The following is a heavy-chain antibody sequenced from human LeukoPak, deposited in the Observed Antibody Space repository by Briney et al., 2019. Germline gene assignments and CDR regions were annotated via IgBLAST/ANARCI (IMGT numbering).Heavy chain of an antibody. D-gene: IGHD1-1*01. CDR2: ISYDGSNK. CDR1: GFTFSSYA. CDR3: ARGTDWNDGGEDF. J-gene: IGHJ4*02. Sequence: PGRSLRLSCAASGFTFSSYAMHWVRQAPGKGLEWVAVISYDGSNKYYADSVKGRFTISRDNSKNTLYLQMNSLRAEDTAVYYCARGTDWNDGGEDFWGQGTLVTVSS. V-gene: IGHV3-30-3*01.